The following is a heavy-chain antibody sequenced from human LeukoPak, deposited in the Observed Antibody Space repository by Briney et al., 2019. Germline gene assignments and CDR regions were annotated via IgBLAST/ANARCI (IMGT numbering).Heavy chain of an antibody. CDR2: ISGSGGST. CDR1: GFTFSSYA. D-gene: IGHD3-22*01. Sequence: GGSLRLSCAASGFTFSSYAMSWVRQAPGKGLEWVSAISGSGGSTYYADSVKGRFTISRDNSKNTLYLQMNSLRAEDTAVYYCAKVKAYYYDSSGHAEDYWGQGTLVTVSS. CDR3: AKVKAYYYDSSGHAEDY. V-gene: IGHV3-23*01. J-gene: IGHJ4*02.